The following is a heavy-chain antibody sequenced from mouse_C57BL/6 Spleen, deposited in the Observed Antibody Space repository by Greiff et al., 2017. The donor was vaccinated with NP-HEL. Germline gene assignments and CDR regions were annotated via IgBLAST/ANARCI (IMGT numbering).Heavy chain of an antibody. Sequence: VQLQQSGPELVKPGASVKISCKASGYTFTDYYMNWVKQSHGKSLEWIGDINPNNGGTSYNQKFKGKATLTVDKSSSTAYMELRSLTSEDSAVYYCARSYYGNDYWGQGTLVTVSA. J-gene: IGHJ3*01. CDR1: GYTFTDYY. V-gene: IGHV1-26*01. CDR3: ARSYYGNDY. D-gene: IGHD2-1*01. CDR2: INPNNGGT.